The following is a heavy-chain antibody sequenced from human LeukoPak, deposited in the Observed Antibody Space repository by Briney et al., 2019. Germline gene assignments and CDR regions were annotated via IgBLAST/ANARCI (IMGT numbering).Heavy chain of an antibody. V-gene: IGHV3-30-3*01. CDR2: ISYDGSNK. Sequence: GGSLRLSCAXSGFTFSSYAMHWVRQAPGKGLEWVAVISYDGSNKYYADSVKGRFTISRDNSKNTLYLQMNSLRAEDTAVYYCAPAAADWGQGTLVTVTS. CDR3: APAAAD. CDR1: GFTFSSYA. D-gene: IGHD6-13*01. J-gene: IGHJ4*02.